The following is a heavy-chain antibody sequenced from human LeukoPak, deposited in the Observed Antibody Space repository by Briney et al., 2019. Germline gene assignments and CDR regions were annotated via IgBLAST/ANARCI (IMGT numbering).Heavy chain of an antibody. CDR2: INANSGTT. V-gene: IGHV3-23*01. CDR1: GFTLSNYN. D-gene: IGHD6-19*01. Sequence: GGSLRLSCAASGFTLSNYNMSWLRQPPGKGLEWVSTINANSGTTSYAASVRGRFTISRDNSKNTLYLQLNTLRADDTATYYCAKPISGGLAVTADWFHPWGQGTLVVVSS. J-gene: IGHJ5*01. CDR3: AKPISGGLAVTADWFHP.